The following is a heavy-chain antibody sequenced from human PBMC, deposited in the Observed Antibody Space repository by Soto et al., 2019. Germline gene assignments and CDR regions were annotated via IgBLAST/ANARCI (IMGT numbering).Heavy chain of an antibody. V-gene: IGHV4-59*01. CDR3: ARDPGYCTNGVCPIFDF. CDR2: MYHGGRT. CDR1: GGSISSYY. Sequence: SETLSLTCTVSGGSISSYYWSWMRQPPGKGLEWIGHMYHGGRTNYSPSLKSRVTMSLDSSKNQFSLNLSSVTAADTAVYFCARDPGYCTNGVCPIFDFWGQGVLVTVSS. J-gene: IGHJ4*02. D-gene: IGHD2-8*01.